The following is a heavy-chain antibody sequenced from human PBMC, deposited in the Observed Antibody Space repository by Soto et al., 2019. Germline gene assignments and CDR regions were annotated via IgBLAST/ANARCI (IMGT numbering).Heavy chain of an antibody. D-gene: IGHD2-15*01. J-gene: IGHJ6*02. Sequence: SVKVSCKASGGTFSSYAISWVRQAPGQGLEWMGGIIPIFGTANYAQKFQGRVTITADESTSTAYMELSSLRSEDTAVYYCAREKGGTPPGGYYYGMDVWGQGTTVTVSS. CDR2: IIPIFGTA. CDR1: GGTFSSYA. CDR3: AREKGGTPPGGYYYGMDV. V-gene: IGHV1-69*13.